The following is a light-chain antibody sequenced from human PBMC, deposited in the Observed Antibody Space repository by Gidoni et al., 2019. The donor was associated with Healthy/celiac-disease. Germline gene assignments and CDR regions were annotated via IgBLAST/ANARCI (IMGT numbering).Light chain of an antibody. Sequence: DIVITQSPDSLAVSLGERTTINCKSSQSILYTFDNKNYLAWYQQKPGRPPKLLIYWASTRESGVPHRFSGSGSGTDFTLTISSLQAEDVTVYYCQQYYGNPLTFXGXTKVQIK. CDR2: WAS. V-gene: IGKV4-1*01. CDR3: QQYYGNPLT. J-gene: IGKJ4*01. CDR1: QSILYTFDNKNY.